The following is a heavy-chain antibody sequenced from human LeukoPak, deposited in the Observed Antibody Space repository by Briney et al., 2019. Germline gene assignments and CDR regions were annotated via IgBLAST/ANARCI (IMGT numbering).Heavy chain of an antibody. Sequence: ASVKVSCKASGYTFTGYYMHWVRQAPGQGLEWMGWINPNSGGTNYAQKFQGRVTITADKSTSTAYMELSSLRSEDTAVYYCARGSVYSSSSPAYYWGQGTLVTVSS. V-gene: IGHV1-2*02. CDR2: INPNSGGT. J-gene: IGHJ4*02. CDR1: GYTFTGYY. CDR3: ARGSVYSSSSPAYY. D-gene: IGHD6-6*01.